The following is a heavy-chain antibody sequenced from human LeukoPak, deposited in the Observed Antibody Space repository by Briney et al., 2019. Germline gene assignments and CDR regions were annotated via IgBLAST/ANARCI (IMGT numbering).Heavy chain of an antibody. CDR1: GFTFSSYW. J-gene: IGHJ4*02. V-gene: IGHV3-74*01. Sequence: PGGSLRLSCAASGFTFSSYWMHWVRQAPGKGLVWVSRINRDGSTTSYADSVKGRFTISRDNAKNTLYLQMNSLRAEDTAVYYCARDSYGDANFDSWGQGTLVTVSS. CDR3: ARDSYGDANFDS. CDR2: INRDGSTT. D-gene: IGHD4-17*01.